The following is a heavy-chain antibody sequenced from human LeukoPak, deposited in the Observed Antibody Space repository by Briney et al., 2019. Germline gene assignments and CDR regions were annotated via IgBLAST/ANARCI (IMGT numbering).Heavy chain of an antibody. CDR2: IYYSGST. CDR1: GGSISSYY. D-gene: IGHD2/OR15-2a*01. J-gene: IGHJ5*02. Sequence: SETLSLTCTVSGGSISSYYWSWVRQPPGKGLEWIGYIYYSGSTNYNPSLKSRVTIPVDTSKNQFSLKLSSVTAADTAVYYCARDREYSSFDPWGQGTLVTVSS. CDR3: ARDREYSSFDP. V-gene: IGHV4-59*01.